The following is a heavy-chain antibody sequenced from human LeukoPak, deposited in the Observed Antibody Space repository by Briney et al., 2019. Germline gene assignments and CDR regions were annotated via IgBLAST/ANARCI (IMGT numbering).Heavy chain of an antibody. CDR2: ISSSSSYI. V-gene: IGHV3-21*01. J-gene: IGHJ5*02. CDR1: GFTFSSYS. D-gene: IGHD6-19*01. CDR3: ARGGGSGWYNWFDP. Sequence: PGGSLRLSCAASGFTFSSYSMNWVRQAPGKGLEWASSISSSSSYIYYADSVKGRFTISRDNAKNSLYLQMNSLRAEDTAVYYCARGGGSGWYNWFDPWGQGTLVTVSS.